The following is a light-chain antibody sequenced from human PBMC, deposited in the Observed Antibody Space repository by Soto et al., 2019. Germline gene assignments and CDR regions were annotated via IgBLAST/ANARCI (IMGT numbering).Light chain of an antibody. J-gene: IGKJ5*01. Sequence: DIQMTESPSSRSASVGDEVTSTCRASQTIMTYLNWYQLKPGKPPRLLIYAASSLQSGVPSRFSGSGSGTDFTLTISSLQPEDFATYYCQQSYSTPISFGQGTRLEIK. CDR1: QTIMTY. CDR3: QQSYSTPIS. V-gene: IGKV1-39*01. CDR2: AAS.